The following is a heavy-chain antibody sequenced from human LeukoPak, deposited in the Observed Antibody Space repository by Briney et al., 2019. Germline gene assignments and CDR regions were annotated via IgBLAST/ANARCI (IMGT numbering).Heavy chain of an antibody. CDR2: INHSGST. V-gene: IGHV4-34*01. Sequence: SETLSLTCAVYGGSFSGYYWSWIRQPPGKGLEWIGEINHSGSTNYNPSLKSRVTISVDTSKNQFSLMVRSVTAADTAVYYCGRSAGSVHFDHWGQGTLVTVTS. J-gene: IGHJ4*02. CDR3: GRSAGSVHFDH. D-gene: IGHD3-10*02. CDR1: GGSFSGYY.